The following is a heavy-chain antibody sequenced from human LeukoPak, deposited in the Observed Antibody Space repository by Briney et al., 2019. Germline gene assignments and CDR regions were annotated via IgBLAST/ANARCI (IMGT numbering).Heavy chain of an antibody. D-gene: IGHD3-10*01. CDR2: IYTTGST. Sequence: SETLSLTCTVSGGSISSTSYYWSWIRQPAGTGLEWIGHIYTTGSTNYNPSLKSRVTISLDTSKNQFSLKLSSVTAADTAVYYCARGAYFYGSGINWFDPWGQGTLITVSS. CDR3: ARGAYFYGSGINWFDP. J-gene: IGHJ5*02. V-gene: IGHV4-61*09. CDR1: GGSISSTSYY.